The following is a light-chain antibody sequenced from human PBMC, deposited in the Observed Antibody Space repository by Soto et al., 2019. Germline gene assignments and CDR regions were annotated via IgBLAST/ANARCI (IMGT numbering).Light chain of an antibody. CDR1: ESINGW. CDR3: QQYSSYPLT. J-gene: IGKJ4*01. V-gene: IGKV1-5*01. Sequence: DIQMTQSPSTLSVSVGDRVTITCRASESINGWLAWYQQKPGKAPKILIYDASKLERGVPSRLSGIGSGAEFTLTISSLQPDDLATYYCQQYSSYPLTFGGGTKVDIK. CDR2: DAS.